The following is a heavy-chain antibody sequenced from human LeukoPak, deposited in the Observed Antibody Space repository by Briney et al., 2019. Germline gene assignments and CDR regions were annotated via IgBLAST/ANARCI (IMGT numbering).Heavy chain of an antibody. CDR1: GGSISSSSYY. V-gene: IGHV4-39*01. CDR2: IYYSGST. D-gene: IGHD4-23*01. J-gene: IGHJ4*02. CDR3: ARYDYGGNFDY. Sequence: SETLSLTCTVSGGSISSSSYYWGWIRQPPGKGLEWIGSIYYSGSTYYNPSLKSRVTISVDTSKNQFSLKLSSVTAADTAVYYCARYDYGGNFDYWGQGTLVTVSS.